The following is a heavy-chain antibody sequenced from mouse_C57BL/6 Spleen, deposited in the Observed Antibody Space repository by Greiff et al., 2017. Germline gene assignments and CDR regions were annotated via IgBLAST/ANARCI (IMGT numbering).Heavy chain of an antibody. D-gene: IGHD2-5*01. J-gene: IGHJ2*01. V-gene: IGHV8-8*01. CDR3: ARMSSNYPYFDY. CDR2: FWWEDVK. CDR1: GFSLSTFGMG. Sequence: QVTLKVSGPGILQPSQTLSLTCSFSGFSLSTFGMGVGWIRQPSGKGLEWLAHFWWEDVKYYNPALKSRLTISKDTSKNQVFLKIANVDTADTATYYCARMSSNYPYFDYWGQGTTLTVSS.